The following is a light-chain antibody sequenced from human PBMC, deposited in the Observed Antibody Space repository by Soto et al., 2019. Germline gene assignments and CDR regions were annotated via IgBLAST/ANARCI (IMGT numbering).Light chain of an antibody. CDR2: DVS. V-gene: IGLV2-8*01. Sequence: QSVLTQSPSASGSPGQSVTISCTGTSSDIGGYNSVSWYQQHPGKAPKVMIYDVSKRPSGVPDRFSGSKSGNTASLTVSALQDEDEADYYCSSYTDRNNLVFGTGTKLTVL. CDR1: SSDIGGYNS. CDR3: SSYTDRNNLV. J-gene: IGLJ1*01.